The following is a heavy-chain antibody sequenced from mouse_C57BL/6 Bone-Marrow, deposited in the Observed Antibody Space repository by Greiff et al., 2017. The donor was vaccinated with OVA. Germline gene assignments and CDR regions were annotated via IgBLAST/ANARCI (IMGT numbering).Heavy chain of an antibody. Sequence: QVTLKESGAELARPGASVKLSCKASGYTFTSYGISWVKQRTGQGLEWIGEIYPRSGNTYYNEKFKGKATLTADKSSSTAYMELRSLTSEDSAVYFCARRFRLTAWYFDVWGTGTTVTVSS. V-gene: IGHV1-81*01. CDR3: ARRFRLTAWYFDV. J-gene: IGHJ1*03. D-gene: IGHD1-2*01. CDR2: IYPRSGNT. CDR1: GYTFTSYG.